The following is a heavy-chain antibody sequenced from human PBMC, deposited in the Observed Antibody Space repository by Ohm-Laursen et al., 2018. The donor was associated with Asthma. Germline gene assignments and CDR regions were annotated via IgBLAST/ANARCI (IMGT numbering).Heavy chain of an antibody. Sequence: SLRLSCSASGFTFSSYGTHWVRQAPGKGLEWVAVISYDGSNKYYADSVKGRFTISRDNSKNTLYLQMNSLRAEDTAVYYCAKVGYSYGFDYWGQGTLVTVSS. D-gene: IGHD5-18*01. CDR1: GFTFSSYG. CDR2: ISYDGSNK. CDR3: AKVGYSYGFDY. V-gene: IGHV3-30*18. J-gene: IGHJ4*02.